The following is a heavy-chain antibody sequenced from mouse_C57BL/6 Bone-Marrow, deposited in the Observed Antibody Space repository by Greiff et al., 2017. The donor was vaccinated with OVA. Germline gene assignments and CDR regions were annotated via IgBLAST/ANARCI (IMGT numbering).Heavy chain of an antibody. CDR2: ISSGGSYT. CDR1: GFTFSSYG. CDR3: ARHRGDLDY. J-gene: IGHJ2*01. V-gene: IGHV5-6*01. Sequence: EVQLVESGGDLVKPGGSLKFSCAASGFTFSSYGMSWVRQTPDKRLEWVATISSGGSYTYYPDSVKGRFTISRDNAKNTLYLQMSSLKSEDTAMYYCARHRGDLDYWGQGTTLTVSS. D-gene: IGHD3-3*01.